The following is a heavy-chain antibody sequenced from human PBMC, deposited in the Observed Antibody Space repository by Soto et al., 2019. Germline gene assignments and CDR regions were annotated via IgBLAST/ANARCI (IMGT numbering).Heavy chain of an antibody. Sequence: PSETLSLTCAVYGGPFSGYYWSWIRQPPGKGLEWIGEINHSGSTNYNPSLKSRVTISVDTSKNQFSLKLSSVTAADTAVYYCAAAGIAARRGSSYWGQGTLVTVSS. J-gene: IGHJ4*02. CDR3: AAAGIAARRGSSY. V-gene: IGHV4-34*01. CDR2: INHSGST. CDR1: GGPFSGYY. D-gene: IGHD6-6*01.